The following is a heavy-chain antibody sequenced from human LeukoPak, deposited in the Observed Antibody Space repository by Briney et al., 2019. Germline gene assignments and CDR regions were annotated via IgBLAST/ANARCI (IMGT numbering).Heavy chain of an antibody. J-gene: IGHJ4*02. Sequence: ASVKVSCKASGGTFSSYAISWVRQAPGQGLEWMGIINPSGGSTSYAQKFQGRVTMTRDTSTSTVYMELSSLRSEDTAVYYCARDLAKDYWGQGTLVTVSS. CDR1: GGTFSSYA. V-gene: IGHV1-46*01. CDR2: INPSGGST. CDR3: ARDLAKDY.